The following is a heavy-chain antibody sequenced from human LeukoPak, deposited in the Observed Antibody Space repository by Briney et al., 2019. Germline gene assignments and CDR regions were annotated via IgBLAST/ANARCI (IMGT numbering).Heavy chain of an antibody. Sequence: GGPLRLSCAASGFTFSSYAMSWVRQAPGKGLEWVSAISGSGGSTYYADSVKGRFTISRDNSKNTLYPQMNSLRAEDTAVYYCANGGGYQLLTDGYWGQGTLVTVSS. J-gene: IGHJ4*02. CDR2: ISGSGGST. CDR1: GFTFSSYA. D-gene: IGHD2-2*01. V-gene: IGHV3-23*01. CDR3: ANGGGYQLLTDGY.